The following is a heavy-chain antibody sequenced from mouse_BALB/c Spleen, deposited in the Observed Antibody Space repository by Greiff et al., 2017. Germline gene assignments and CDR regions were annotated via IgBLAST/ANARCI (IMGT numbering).Heavy chain of an antibody. D-gene: IGHD3-1*01. J-gene: IGHJ4*01. V-gene: IGHV1-80*01. CDR3: ARGALYAMDY. CDR1: GYAFSSYW. CDR2: IYPGDGDT. Sequence: VQLQQSGAELVRPGSSVKISCKASGYAFSSYWMNWVKQRPGQGLEWIGQIYPGDGDTNYNGKFKGKATLTADKSSSTAYMQLSSLTSEDSAVYFCARGALYAMDYWGQGTSVTVSS.